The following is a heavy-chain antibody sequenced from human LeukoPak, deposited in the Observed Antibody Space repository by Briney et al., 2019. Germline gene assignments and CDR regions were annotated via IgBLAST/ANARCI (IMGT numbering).Heavy chain of an antibody. Sequence: SQTLSLTCTVSGGSIRSGDYYWSWIRQPPGKGLEWIGYIYYSGSTYYKPSLKSRVSISLDTSKNQFSLKLSSVTAADTAVYYCARSRGGSYYGDASDIWGRGTMVTVSS. J-gene: IGHJ3*02. CDR2: IYYSGST. V-gene: IGHV4-30-4*01. CDR3: ARSRGGSYYGDASDI. D-gene: IGHD1-26*01. CDR1: GGSIRSGDYY.